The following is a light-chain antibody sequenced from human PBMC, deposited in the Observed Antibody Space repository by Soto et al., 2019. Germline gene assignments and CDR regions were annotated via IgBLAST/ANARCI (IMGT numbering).Light chain of an antibody. CDR3: QQYGGSPNT. V-gene: IGKV3-20*01. CDR1: QSVNSNY. Sequence: EIVLTQSPGTLSLSPGERATLSCRASQSVNSNYIAWYQQKAGQAPRLLIYVASGRAAGIPDRFSGSGSGTDFTLTISRLEPEDFAVYYCQQYGGSPNTFGQGTK. CDR2: VAS. J-gene: IGKJ2*01.